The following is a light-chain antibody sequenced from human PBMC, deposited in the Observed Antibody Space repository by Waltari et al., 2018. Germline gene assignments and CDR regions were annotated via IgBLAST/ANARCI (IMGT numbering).Light chain of an antibody. Sequence: DIVMTQSPDSLAVSLGERATIKGKSSQSGFSRPYNQNCFAWYQQKPGPPPELLFYGASTRESGVPDRFSGSGSGTDFTLTISSLQAEDVAFYYCQQYYSSPWTFGQGTKVEVK. CDR1: QSGFSRPYNQNC. V-gene: IGKV4-1*01. CDR3: QQYYSSPWT. CDR2: GAS. J-gene: IGKJ1*01.